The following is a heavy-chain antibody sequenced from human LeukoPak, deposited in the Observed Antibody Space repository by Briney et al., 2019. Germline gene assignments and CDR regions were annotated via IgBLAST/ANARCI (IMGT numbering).Heavy chain of an antibody. CDR1: GGSISSYY. D-gene: IGHD3-22*01. Sequence: PSETLSLTCTVSGGSISSYYWSWIRQPAGKGLEWIGRIYTSGSTNYNPSLKSRVTMSVDTSKNQFSLKLSSVTAADTAVYYCASLSKDYDSSGYFLVYWGQGTLVTVSS. V-gene: IGHV4-4*07. J-gene: IGHJ4*02. CDR2: IYTSGST. CDR3: ASLSKDYDSSGYFLVY.